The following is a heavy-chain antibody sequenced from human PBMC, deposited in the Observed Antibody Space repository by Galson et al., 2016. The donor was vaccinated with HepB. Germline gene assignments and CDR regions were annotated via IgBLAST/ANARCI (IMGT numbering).Heavy chain of an antibody. V-gene: IGHV3-53*01. Sequence: SLRLSCAASGFTVSRNQMTWVRQAPGKGLEWVSVIYTGGSTYYGDSVKGRFTISRDNSNHTLYLQMNSLRAEDTAVYYCARDNFYGAGTYPPYYYYMDVWGKGTTVTVSS. J-gene: IGHJ6*03. CDR3: ARDNFYGAGTYPPYYYYMDV. CDR2: IYTGGST. D-gene: IGHD3-10*01. CDR1: GFTVSRNQ.